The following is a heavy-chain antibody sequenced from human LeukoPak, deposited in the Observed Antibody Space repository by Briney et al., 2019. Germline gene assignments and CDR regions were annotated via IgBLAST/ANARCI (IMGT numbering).Heavy chain of an antibody. D-gene: IGHD3-10*01. J-gene: IGHJ6*03. V-gene: IGHV1-18*01. CDR2: ISAYNGHT. CDR1: GYTFTSYG. Sequence: ASVKVSCKASGYTFTSYGISWVRQAPGQGLEWMGWISAYNGHTNYTQKFQGRVTMTTDTSTSTAYMELRSLRSGDTAVYYCARGPRGPTDYMDVWGKGTTVTISS. CDR3: ARGPRGPTDYMDV.